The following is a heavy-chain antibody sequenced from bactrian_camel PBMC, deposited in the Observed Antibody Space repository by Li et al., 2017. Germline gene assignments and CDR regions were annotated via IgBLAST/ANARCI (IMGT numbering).Heavy chain of an antibody. Sequence: HVQLVESGGGLVQPGGSLKLSCVASGFDFSAWWMYWVRQAPGQKREAVAAITTGGSSTMYHDSVKGRFTINRDIVESTLYLRMNRLTAEDSAMYYCASGPSCRTIVARQFDVWGQGTQVTVS. CDR2: ITTGGSST. V-gene: IGHV3S1*01. J-gene: IGHJ4*01. CDR3: ASGPSCRTIVARQFDV. CDR1: GFDFSAWW.